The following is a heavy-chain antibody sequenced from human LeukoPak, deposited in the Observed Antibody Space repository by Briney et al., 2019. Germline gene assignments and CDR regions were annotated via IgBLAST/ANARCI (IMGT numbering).Heavy chain of an antibody. D-gene: IGHD4-17*01. J-gene: IGHJ3*02. CDR1: GFTVSSKH. CDR3: AKSARIMEFYGDYGPDDAFDI. Sequence: GGSLRLSCGASGFTVSSKHMTWVRQAPGKGLEWVSVVYSGGTTYYADSVKGRFTISKDNSNNTLYLQMNSLRAEDTAVYYCAKSARIMEFYGDYGPDDAFDIWGQGTMVTVSS. CDR2: VYSGGTT. V-gene: IGHV3-53*01.